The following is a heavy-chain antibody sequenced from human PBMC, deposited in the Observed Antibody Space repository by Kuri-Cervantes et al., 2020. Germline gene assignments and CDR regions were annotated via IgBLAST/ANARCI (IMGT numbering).Heavy chain of an antibody. CDR2: IYHSGST. CDR1: GGSFSGYY. Sequence: SETLSLTCAVYGGSFSGYYWSWIRQPPGKGLEWIGSIYHSGSTYYNSSLKRRVTISEDTSRNQFSLKLSSVTAADTAVYYCARAKGYGDYLDAFDIWGQGTMVTVSS. J-gene: IGHJ3*02. CDR3: ARAKGYGDYLDAFDI. V-gene: IGHV4-34*01. D-gene: IGHD4-17*01.